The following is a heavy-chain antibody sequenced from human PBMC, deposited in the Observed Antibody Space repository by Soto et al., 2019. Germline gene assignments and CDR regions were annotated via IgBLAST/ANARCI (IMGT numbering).Heavy chain of an antibody. CDR2: INPSGGST. V-gene: IGHV1-46*03. CDR1: GYTFTSYY. J-gene: IGHJ4*02. D-gene: IGHD3-3*01. CDR3: ARDLQYYDFWSGYYTPFYFDY. Sequence: ASVKVSCKASGYTFTSYYMHWVRQAPGQGLEWMGIINPSGGSTSYAQKFQGRVTMTRDTSTSTVYMELSSLRSEDTAVYYCARDLQYYDFWSGYYTPFYFDYWGQGTLVTVSS.